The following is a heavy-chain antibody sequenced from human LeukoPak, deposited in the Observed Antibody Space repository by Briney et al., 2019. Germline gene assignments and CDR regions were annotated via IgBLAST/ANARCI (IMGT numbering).Heavy chain of an antibody. V-gene: IGHV3-7*01. J-gene: IGHJ4*02. CDR3: AKDSYSKGDF. CDR2: INQDGSDK. D-gene: IGHD6-13*01. CDR1: GFTFTGHW. Sequence: GGSLRLSCVASGFTFTGHWMSWVRQAPGKGLEWVANINQDGSDKYYVDSVKGRFTISRDNAKNSLYLQVSSLSAEDTAVYYCAKDSYSKGDFWGQGVLVTVSS.